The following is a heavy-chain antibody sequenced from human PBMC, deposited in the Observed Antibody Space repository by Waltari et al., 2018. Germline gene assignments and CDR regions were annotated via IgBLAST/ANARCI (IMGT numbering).Heavy chain of an antibody. V-gene: IGHV3-7*04. CDR1: GFTFVNYW. CDR2: IKEDGTEE. CDR3: ARVSKGIHFDY. J-gene: IGHJ4*02. Sequence: EVQLVESGGGLVQPGGSLRLSCTASGFTFVNYWMSWVRQAQGKGLQWVAYIKEDGTEESYLDSLKCRFTISRDDAKNSLHLQMNSLRVEDTAIYYCARVSKGIHFDYWGQGTLVTVSS.